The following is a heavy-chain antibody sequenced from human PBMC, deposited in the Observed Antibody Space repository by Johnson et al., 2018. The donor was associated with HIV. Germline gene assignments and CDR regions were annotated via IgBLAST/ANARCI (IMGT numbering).Heavy chain of an antibody. V-gene: IGHV3-7*03. J-gene: IGHJ3*02. D-gene: IGHD1-26*01. CDR3: ARVGATAAFDI. CDR2: IKQDGSEK. CDR1: GFTFSSYA. Sequence: VQLVESGEGVVQPGRSPRLSCAASGFTFSSYAMHWVRQAPGKGLEWVANIKQDGSEKYYVDSVKGRFTISRDNAKNSLYLQMNSLRAEDTAVYYCARVGATAAFDIWGQGTMVTVSS.